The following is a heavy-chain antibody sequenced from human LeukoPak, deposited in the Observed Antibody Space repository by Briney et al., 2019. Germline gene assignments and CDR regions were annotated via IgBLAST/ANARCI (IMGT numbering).Heavy chain of an antibody. D-gene: IGHD2-21*02. CDR2: ISYDGSNK. J-gene: IGHJ4*02. V-gene: IGHV3-30*19. Sequence: PGGSLRLSCAASGFIFNNYGMHWVRQAPGKGLEWVAVISYDGSNKYYADSVKGRFTISRDNSKNTLYLQMNSLRAEDTAVYYCARGLEHIVVVTAIPETPFDYWGQGTLVTVSS. CDR1: GFIFNNYG. CDR3: ARGLEHIVVVTAIPETPFDY.